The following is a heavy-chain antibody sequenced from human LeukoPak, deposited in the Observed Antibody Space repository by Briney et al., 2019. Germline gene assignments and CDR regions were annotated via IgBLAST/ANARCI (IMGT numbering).Heavy chain of an antibody. J-gene: IGHJ5*02. CDR2: ISSSSSTI. Sequence: GGSLRLSCAASGFTFSSYSMNWVRQAPGKGLEWVSYISSSSSTIYYADSVKGRFTISRDNAKNSLYLQMNSLRAEDTAVYYCAREGTSIAVAAWFDPWGQGTLVTVSS. CDR1: GFTFSSYS. D-gene: IGHD6-19*01. CDR3: AREGTSIAVAAWFDP. V-gene: IGHV3-48*01.